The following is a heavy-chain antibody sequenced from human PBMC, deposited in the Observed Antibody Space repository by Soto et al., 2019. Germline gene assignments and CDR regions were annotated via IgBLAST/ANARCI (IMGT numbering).Heavy chain of an antibody. CDR2: IYESGTI. CDR3: ARAQFYSGSGNYHNLMFDP. V-gene: IGHV4-30-2*01. J-gene: IGHJ5*02. CDR1: GGSIGGAGYS. D-gene: IGHD3-10*01. Sequence: SETLSLTCAVSGGSIGGAGYSWSWIRQTPGGGLDWIGYIYESGTILYNPSLKTRLTISLNWSDKQFSLTLNSVTAADTAVYYCARAQFYSGSGNYHNLMFDPWGQGTQVTVSS.